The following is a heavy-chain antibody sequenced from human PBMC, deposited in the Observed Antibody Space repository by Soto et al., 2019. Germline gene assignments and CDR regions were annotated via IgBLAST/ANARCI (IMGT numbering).Heavy chain of an antibody. CDR2: MYHSGST. D-gene: IGHD1-26*01. V-gene: IGHV4-30-2*01. J-gene: IGHJ4*02. CDR3: ARGVGPNPDY. CDR1: GGSISSGGYS. Sequence: SETLSLTCAVSGGSISSGGYSWSWIRQPPGKGLEWIGYMYHSGSTYYNPSLKSRVTISIDRSKNQFSLKLSSVTAADTAMYYCARGVGPNPDYWGQGTLVTVSS.